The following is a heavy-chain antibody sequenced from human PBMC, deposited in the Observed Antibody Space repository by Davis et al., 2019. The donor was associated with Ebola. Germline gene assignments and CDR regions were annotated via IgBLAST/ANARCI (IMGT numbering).Heavy chain of an antibody. Sequence: AASVKVSCKASGYTFTSYYMHWVRQAPGQGLEWMGIINPSGGSTSYAQKFQGRVTITADESTSTAYMELSSLRSEDTAVYYCARRGYGDYVGTFDIWGQGTMVTVSS. J-gene: IGHJ3*02. CDR1: GYTFTSYY. CDR3: ARRGYGDYVGTFDI. V-gene: IGHV1-46*01. CDR2: INPSGGST. D-gene: IGHD4-17*01.